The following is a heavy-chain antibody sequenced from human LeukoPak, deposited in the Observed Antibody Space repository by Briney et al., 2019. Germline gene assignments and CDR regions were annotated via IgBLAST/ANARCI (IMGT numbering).Heavy chain of an antibody. CDR3: AISSNIAAAGNDAFDI. D-gene: IGHD6-13*01. V-gene: IGHV4-34*01. Sequence: SETLSLTCAVYGGSFSGYYWSWIRQPPGKGLEWIGEINHSGSTNYNPSLKSRVTISVDTSKNQFSLKLSSVTAADTAVYYCAISSNIAAAGNDAFDIWGQGTMVTVSS. CDR2: INHSGST. CDR1: GGSFSGYY. J-gene: IGHJ3*02.